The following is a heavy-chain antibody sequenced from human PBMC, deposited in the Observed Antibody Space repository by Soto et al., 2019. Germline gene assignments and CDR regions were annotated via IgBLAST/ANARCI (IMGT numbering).Heavy chain of an antibody. V-gene: IGHV3-15*01. J-gene: IGHJ6*03. CDR1: GFTFSNAW. Sequence: GGSLRLSCAASGFTFSNAWMSWVRQAPGKGLEWVGRIKSKTDGGTTDNAAPGKGRFTISRVDSKNTMYLQMNSLKTEDTAVYYCTTESSTSCYRCVYYYYYYMDVWGKGTTVTVSS. CDR2: IKSKTDGGTT. CDR3: TTESSTSCYRCVYYYYYYMDV. D-gene: IGHD2-2*01.